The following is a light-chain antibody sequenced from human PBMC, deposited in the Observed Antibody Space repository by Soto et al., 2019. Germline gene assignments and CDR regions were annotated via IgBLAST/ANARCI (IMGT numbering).Light chain of an antibody. Sequence: SYELTQPPSVSVSPGQTARITFSGDTLSNQYAFWYQQKPGQAPVLVMYKDSETPSGIPERFSGSSSGTTVTLTISGVQAEDEADYYCQSTDSSGTYGVFGTGTKLTVL. J-gene: IGLJ1*01. V-gene: IGLV3-25*02. CDR1: TLSNQY. CDR2: KDS. CDR3: QSTDSSGTYGV.